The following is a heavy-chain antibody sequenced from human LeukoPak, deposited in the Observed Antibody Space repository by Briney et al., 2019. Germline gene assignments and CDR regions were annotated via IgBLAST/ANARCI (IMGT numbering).Heavy chain of an antibody. CDR2: INHSGST. CDR3: ARVRTENYYGMDV. D-gene: IGHD3-10*01. J-gene: IGHJ6*02. CDR1: GGSFSGYY. Sequence: SETLSLTYAVYGGSFSGYYWRWIRQPPGKWLEWIGEINHSGSTNYNPPLKSRVTISVDTSKNQFSLKLSSVTAADTAVYYCARVRTENYYGMDVWGQGTLVTVSS. V-gene: IGHV4-34*01.